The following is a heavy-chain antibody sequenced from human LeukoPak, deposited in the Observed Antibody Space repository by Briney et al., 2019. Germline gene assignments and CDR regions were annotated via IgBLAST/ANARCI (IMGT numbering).Heavy chain of an antibody. Sequence: ASVKVSCKASGYTFTGYYMHWVRQAAGHGLEWMGWINPNSGGTNYAQKFQGGVTMTRDTSISTAYMELSRLRSDDTAVYYCARDPDMSSYGLVSWVDTWGQGTLVTVSS. CDR2: INPNSGGT. V-gene: IGHV1-2*02. CDR3: ARDPDMSSYGLVSWVDT. D-gene: IGHD5-18*01. CDR1: GYTFTGYY. J-gene: IGHJ5*02.